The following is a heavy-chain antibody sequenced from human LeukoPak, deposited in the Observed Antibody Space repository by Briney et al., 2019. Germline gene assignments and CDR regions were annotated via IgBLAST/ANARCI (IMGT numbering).Heavy chain of an antibody. CDR1: GGSTSSSYYY. V-gene: IGHV4-39*07. J-gene: IGHJ3*02. Sequence: PSETLSLTCVVSGGSTSSSYYYGGWIRQPPGKGLEWIASISYSGSTFYNPSLKSRVTISVDTSRNQFSLKLTSVTAADSDVYFCARLDCSSTSCYTFTNSFDMWGQGTMVTVSS. CDR3: ARLDCSSTSCYTFTNSFDM. CDR2: ISYSGST. D-gene: IGHD2-2*02.